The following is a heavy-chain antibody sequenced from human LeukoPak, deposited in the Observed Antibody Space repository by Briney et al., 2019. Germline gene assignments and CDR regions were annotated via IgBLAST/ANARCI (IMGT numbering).Heavy chain of an antibody. Sequence: PGGSLRLSCAASEFTFSSYDIIWVRQAPGKGLEWVSWITGSGGAVKYTDSVKGRFTISRDNAKKSVYLQINSLRVEDTAVYYCARNGGGLDYWGQGTLVTVSS. V-gene: IGHV3-48*03. CDR1: EFTFSSYD. D-gene: IGHD3-16*01. CDR2: ITGSGGAV. J-gene: IGHJ4*02. CDR3: ARNGGGLDY.